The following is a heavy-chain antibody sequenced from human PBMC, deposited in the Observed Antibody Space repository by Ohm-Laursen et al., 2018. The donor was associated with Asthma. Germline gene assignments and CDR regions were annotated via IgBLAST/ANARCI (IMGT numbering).Heavy chain of an antibody. CDR3: TTDESAAADSYGMDV. J-gene: IGHJ6*02. D-gene: IGHD6-13*01. Sequence: GSLRLSCAASGFTFSNAWMSWVRQAPGKGLEWVGRIKSKTDGGTTDYAAPVKGRFTISRDDSKNTLYLQMNSLKTEDTAVYYCTTDESAAADSYGMDVWGQGTTVTVSS. CDR1: GFTFSNAW. CDR2: IKSKTDGGTT. V-gene: IGHV3-15*01.